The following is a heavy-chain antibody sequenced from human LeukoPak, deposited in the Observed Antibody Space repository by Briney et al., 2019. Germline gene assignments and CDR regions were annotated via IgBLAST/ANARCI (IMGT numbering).Heavy chain of an antibody. J-gene: IGHJ4*02. V-gene: IGHV1-2*02. CDR1: GYTFTGYY. CDR2: INTNSSGT. CDR3: AREEIVVPAASGDY. D-gene: IGHD2-2*01. Sequence: ASAKVSCKASGYTFTGYYMHWVRQAPGQGLEWMGWINTNSSGTNYAQKFQGRVNMSRDTSISTAYMELSRLRSDDTAVYYCAREEIVVPAASGDYWGQGTLVTVSS.